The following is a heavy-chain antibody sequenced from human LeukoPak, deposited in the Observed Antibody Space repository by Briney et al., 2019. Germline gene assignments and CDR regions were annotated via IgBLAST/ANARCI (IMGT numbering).Heavy chain of an antibody. CDR2: INEDGSET. CDR1: GFTFSLSA. J-gene: IGHJ3*01. V-gene: IGHV3-7*03. CDR3: ARHRCPSS. D-gene: IGHD6-13*01. Sequence: GGSLRLSCAASGFTFSLSATRWVRQAPGKGLEWVANINEDGSETHYVDSVKGRFTISRDNAKNSLYLQMNSLRAEDTAIYYCARHRCPSSWGPGTVVTVSS.